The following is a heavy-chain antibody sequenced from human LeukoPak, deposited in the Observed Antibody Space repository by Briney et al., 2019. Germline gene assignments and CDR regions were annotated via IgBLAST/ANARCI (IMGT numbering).Heavy chain of an antibody. Sequence: PGRSLRLACAASGFTCSSYAMSWVRQAPGKGQEWVSAISGSGGSTYYADSVKGRFTISRDNSKNTLDLQMNNQRAEDTAVYYCAKDMTMIVVVTLFDYWGQGTLVTVSS. CDR2: ISGSGGST. D-gene: IGHD3-22*01. V-gene: IGHV3-23*01. J-gene: IGHJ4*02. CDR1: GFTCSSYA. CDR3: AKDMTMIVVVTLFDY.